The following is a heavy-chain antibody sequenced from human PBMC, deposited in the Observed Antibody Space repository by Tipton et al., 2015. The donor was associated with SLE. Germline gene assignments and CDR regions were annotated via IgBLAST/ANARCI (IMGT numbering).Heavy chain of an antibody. V-gene: IGHV4-38-2*01. CDR1: GYSISSGYY. J-gene: IGHJ4*02. CDR2: IDHSGST. D-gene: IGHD4-17*01. Sequence: TLSLTCAVSGYSISSGYYWGWVRQPPGKGLEWIGSIDHSGSTYYNPSLKSRVTISVDTSKKQFSLKLSSVTAADTAVYYCAADYGDYADPLGYWGQGTLVTVSS. CDR3: AADYGDYADPLGY.